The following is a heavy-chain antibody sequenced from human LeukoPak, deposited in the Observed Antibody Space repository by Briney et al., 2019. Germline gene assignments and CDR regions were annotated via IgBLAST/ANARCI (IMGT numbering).Heavy chain of an antibody. CDR3: ARDPIAARPGSARVGSFWFDP. J-gene: IGHJ5*02. CDR1: GYTFTSYG. D-gene: IGHD6-6*01. Sequence: ASVKVSCKASGYTFTSYGISWVRQAPGQGLEWMGWISAYNGNTNYAQKLQGRVTMTTDTSTSTAYMELRSLRSDDTAVYYCARDPIAARPGSARVGSFWFDPWGQGTLVTVSS. CDR2: ISAYNGNT. V-gene: IGHV1-18*01.